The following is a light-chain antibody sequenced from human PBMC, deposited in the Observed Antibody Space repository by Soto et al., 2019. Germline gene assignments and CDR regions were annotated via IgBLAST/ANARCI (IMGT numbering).Light chain of an antibody. CDR2: DAS. Sequence: DIQMTQSPSTLSASVGDRVTITCRASQSISSWLAWYQQKPGKAPKLLIYDASSLGSGVPSRFSGSGSGTEFTLTISSLQPDDFATYYCQQYNSYSYTFGRGTKVDIK. V-gene: IGKV1-5*01. CDR3: QQYNSYSYT. CDR1: QSISSW. J-gene: IGKJ2*01.